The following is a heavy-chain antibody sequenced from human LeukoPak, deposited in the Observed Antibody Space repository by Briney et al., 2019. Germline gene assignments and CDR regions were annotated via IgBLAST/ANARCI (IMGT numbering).Heavy chain of an antibody. Sequence: SETLSLTCTVSGGSISSHYWSWIRQPPGKGLEWIGYIYYSGSTNYNPSLKSRATISVDTSKNQFSLKLSSVTAADTAVYYCARVTNWFDPWGQGTLVTVSS. CDR2: IYYSGST. CDR1: GGSISSHY. CDR3: ARVTNWFDP. V-gene: IGHV4-59*11. J-gene: IGHJ5*02.